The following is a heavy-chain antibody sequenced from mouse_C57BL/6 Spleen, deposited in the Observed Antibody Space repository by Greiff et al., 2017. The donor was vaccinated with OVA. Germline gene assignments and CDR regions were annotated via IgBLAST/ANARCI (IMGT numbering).Heavy chain of an antibody. V-gene: IGHV1-52*01. CDR1: GYTFTSYW. CDR3: ALDSSGYAWFAY. Sequence: QVQLQQSGAELVRPGSSVKLSCKASGYTFTSYWMHWVKQRPIQGLEWIGNIDPSDSETHYNQKFKDKATLTVDKSSSTAYMQLSSLTSEDSAVYYCALDSSGYAWFAYWGQGTLVTVSA. J-gene: IGHJ3*01. D-gene: IGHD3-2*02. CDR2: IDPSDSET.